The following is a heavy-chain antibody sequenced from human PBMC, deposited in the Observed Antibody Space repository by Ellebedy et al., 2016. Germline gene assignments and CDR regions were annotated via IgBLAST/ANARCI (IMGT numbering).Heavy chain of an antibody. CDR3: ARAAGDSSGYPNYMDV. D-gene: IGHD3-22*01. V-gene: IGHV3-53*01. CDR1: GIAVSSNY. CDR2: IYSGGYT. J-gene: IGHJ6*03. Sequence: GESLKISXAASGIAVSSNYMTWVRQAPGKGLEWVSVIYSGGYTSYADSVKGRFTISRDNSKNTLYLQMNSLRVEDTAVYYCARAAGDSSGYPNYMDVWGKGTTVTVSS.